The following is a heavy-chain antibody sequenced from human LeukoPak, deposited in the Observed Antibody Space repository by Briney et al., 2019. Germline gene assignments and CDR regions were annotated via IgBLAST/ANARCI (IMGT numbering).Heavy chain of an antibody. CDR3: ARVGCGGDCYYMDV. V-gene: IGHV4-39*07. D-gene: IGHD2-21*01. Sequence: PSETLSLTCTVSGGSISSSSYYWGWIRQPPGKGLEWIGSIYYSGSTYYNPSLKSRVTISVDTSKNQFSLKLSSVTAADTAVYYCARVGCGGDCYYMDVWGKGTTVTVSS. CDR2: IYYSGST. J-gene: IGHJ6*03. CDR1: GGSISSSSYY.